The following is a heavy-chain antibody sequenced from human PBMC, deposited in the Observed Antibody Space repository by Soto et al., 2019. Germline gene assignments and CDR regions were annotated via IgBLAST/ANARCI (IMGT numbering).Heavy chain of an antibody. V-gene: IGHV3-21*01. CDR3: ARSPLKYYGSGSYYIPFDY. CDR2: ISSSSYI. Sequence: GGSLRLSCAASGFTFSSYSMNWVRQAPGKGLEWVSSISSSSYIYYADSVKGRFTISRDNAKNSLYLQMNSLRAEDTAVYYCARSPLKYYGSGSYYIPFDYWGQGTLVTVSS. D-gene: IGHD3-10*01. CDR1: GFTFSSYS. J-gene: IGHJ4*02.